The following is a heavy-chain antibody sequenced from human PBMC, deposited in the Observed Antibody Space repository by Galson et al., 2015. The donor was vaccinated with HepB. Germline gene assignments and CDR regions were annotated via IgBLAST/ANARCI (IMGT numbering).Heavy chain of an antibody. V-gene: IGHV3-23*01. CDR2: LSGSGINT. CDR1: GFAFSDYA. Sequence: SLRLSCAASGFAFSDYALSWVRQAPGRGLEWVSTLSGSGINTFYADSVKGRFTISRVNSKSTLYLQMNSLSADDTALYFCAKDREVVAMVGAVDYGMDVWGQGTAVFVSS. D-gene: IGHD1-26*01. J-gene: IGHJ6*01. CDR3: AKDREVVAMVGAVDYGMDV.